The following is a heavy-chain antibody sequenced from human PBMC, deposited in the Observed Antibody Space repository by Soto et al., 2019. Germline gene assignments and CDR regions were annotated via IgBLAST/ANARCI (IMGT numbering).Heavy chain of an antibody. Sequence: QLQLQESGPGLLKPSETLSLTCTVSGGSISSCSYYWSWIRQPPGKGLEWIGYIYYSGSTYYNPSLKSRVTISVDTSKNQCSLKLNSVTAADTAVYYCATSNWFDPWGQGTLVTVSS. CDR3: ATSNWFDP. CDR2: IYYSGST. J-gene: IGHJ5*02. V-gene: IGHV4-39*01. CDR1: GGSISSCSYY.